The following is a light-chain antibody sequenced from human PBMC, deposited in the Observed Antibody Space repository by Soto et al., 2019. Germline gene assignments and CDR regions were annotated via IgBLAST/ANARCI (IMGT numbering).Light chain of an antibody. CDR3: GSYTTSSTVV. Sequence: QSALTQPASVSGSPGQSITISCTGTSSDVGAYNSVSWYQQHTGKAPKLMIYDVSNRPSGVSNRFSGSKSVNTASLTISGLQAEDEADYYCGSYTTSSTVVFGGGTKVTVL. J-gene: IGLJ2*01. CDR2: DVS. V-gene: IGLV2-14*03. CDR1: SSDVGAYNS.